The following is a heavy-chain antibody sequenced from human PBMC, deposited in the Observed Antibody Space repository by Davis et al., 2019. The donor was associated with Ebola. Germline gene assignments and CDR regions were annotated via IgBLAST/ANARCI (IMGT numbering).Heavy chain of an antibody. J-gene: IGHJ4*02. CDR1: GFSFNDYG. CDR3: AKGDNSGWYGVDY. Sequence: GESLKISCAASGFSFNDYGMNWVRQAPGKGLEWVALISYDGSIKEHADSVRGRFTISRDTSKATLDLQMNSLRAEDTAVYYCAKGDNSGWYGVDYWGQGTLVTVSS. CDR2: ISYDGSIK. V-gene: IGHV3-30*18. D-gene: IGHD6-19*01.